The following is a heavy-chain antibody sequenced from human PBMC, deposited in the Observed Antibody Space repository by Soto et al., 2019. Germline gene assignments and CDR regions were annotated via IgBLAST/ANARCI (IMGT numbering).Heavy chain of an antibody. CDR3: ERDRGYTYGFDF. Sequence: EVQLVESGGGLVQPGGSLRLSCAASGLTFTSYNMNWVRQAPGKGLEWVSFISSSSSTIYYADSVKGRFTISRDNAKNSLYLQMNSLRDEDTAVYYCERDRGYTYGFDFWGQGALVTVSS. CDR1: GLTFTSYN. CDR2: ISSSSSTI. D-gene: IGHD5-18*01. V-gene: IGHV3-48*02. J-gene: IGHJ4*02.